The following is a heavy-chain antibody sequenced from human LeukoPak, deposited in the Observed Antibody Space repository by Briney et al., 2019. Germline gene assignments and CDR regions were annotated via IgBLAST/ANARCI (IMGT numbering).Heavy chain of an antibody. V-gene: IGHV3-21*01. CDR3: ARDSERYSSGFLLSY. CDR1: GFTFSSYS. D-gene: IGHD6-19*01. Sequence: GGSLRLSCAASGFTFSSYSMNWVRQAPGKGLEWVSSISSSSSYIYYADSVKGRFTISRDNAKNSLYLQMNSLRAEDTAVYYCARDSERYSSGFLLSYWGQGALVTVSS. J-gene: IGHJ4*02. CDR2: ISSSSSYI.